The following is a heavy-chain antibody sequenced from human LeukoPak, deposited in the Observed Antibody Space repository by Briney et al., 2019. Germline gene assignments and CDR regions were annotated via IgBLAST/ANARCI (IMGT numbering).Heavy chain of an antibody. CDR1: GYIFTSYW. CDR2: MYPGDSDT. J-gene: IGHJ4*02. V-gene: IGHV5-51*01. D-gene: IGHD4-23*01. Sequence: GESLKISCKGSGYIFTSYWICFLRHMPRKLLEWMWIMYPGDSDTRYSPYFQGQVTISADKSISTAYLQWSSLKAWDTAMYYCARQRTPEYYFDYWGQGNLVTVSS. CDR3: ARQRTPEYYFDY.